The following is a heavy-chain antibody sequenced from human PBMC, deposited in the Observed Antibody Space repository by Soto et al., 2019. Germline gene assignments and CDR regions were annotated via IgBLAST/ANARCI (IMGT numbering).Heavy chain of an antibody. CDR1: GYSISSGYY. Sequence: SETLSLTCAVSGYSISSGYYWGWIRQPPGKGLEWIGSIYHSGSTYYNPSLKSRVTISVDTSKNQFSLKLSSVTAADTAVYYCAREGYSYGSDFDYWGQGALVTVSS. CDR3: AREGYSYGSDFDY. D-gene: IGHD5-18*01. V-gene: IGHV4-38-2*02. J-gene: IGHJ4*02. CDR2: IYHSGST.